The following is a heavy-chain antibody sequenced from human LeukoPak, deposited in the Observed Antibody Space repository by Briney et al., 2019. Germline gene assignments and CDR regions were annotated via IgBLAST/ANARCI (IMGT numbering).Heavy chain of an antibody. CDR2: IIPIFGTA. D-gene: IGHD3-22*01. CDR1: GGTFSSYA. J-gene: IGHJ4*02. CDR3: ARGLTLKKSGYFPPLGY. V-gene: IGHV1-69*01. Sequence: SVKVSCKASGGTFSSYAISWVRQAPGQGLEWMGGIIPIFGTANYAQKFQGRVTITADESTSTAYMELSSLRSEDTAVYYCARGLTLKKSGYFPPLGYWGQGTLVTVSS.